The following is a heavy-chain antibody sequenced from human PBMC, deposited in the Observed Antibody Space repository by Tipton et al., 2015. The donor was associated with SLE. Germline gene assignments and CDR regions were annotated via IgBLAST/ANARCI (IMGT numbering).Heavy chain of an antibody. D-gene: IGHD2-2*01. Sequence: SVKGRFTISRDNAKNSLYVQMNSLRAEDTAVYYCARSEVVPARNWFDPWGQGTLVTVSS. CDR3: ARSEVVPARNWFDP. V-gene: IGHV3-48*01. J-gene: IGHJ5*02.